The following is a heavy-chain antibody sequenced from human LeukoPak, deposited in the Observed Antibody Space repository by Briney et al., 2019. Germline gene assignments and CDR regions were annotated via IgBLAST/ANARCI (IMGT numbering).Heavy chain of an antibody. V-gene: IGHV1-2*02. Sequence: ASVKVSCKASGIIFTGYYIHWVRQAPGQGLEWMGWINPNSGGTNYAQKFQGRVTLTRDTSISTAYMELSRLRSDDTAVYYCARETTYSTSSLHYWGQGTLVTVSS. CDR3: ARETTYSTSSLHY. D-gene: IGHD6-6*01. CDR1: GIIFTGYY. J-gene: IGHJ4*02. CDR2: INPNSGGT.